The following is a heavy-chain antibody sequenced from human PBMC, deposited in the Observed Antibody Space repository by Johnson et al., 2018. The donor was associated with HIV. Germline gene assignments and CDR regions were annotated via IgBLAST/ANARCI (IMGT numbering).Heavy chain of an antibody. D-gene: IGHD1-7*01. V-gene: IGHV3-7*01. Sequence: MQLVESGGGLVQPGGSLRLSCAASGFTFTSYWMSWVRQAPGKGLEWVANIKQDGSEKYYVDSVKGRFTISRDNAKNSLYLQMNSLRVEDTAVYYCARVGSYNWNYDGAFDIWGQGTMVTVSS. CDR2: IKQDGSEK. CDR1: GFTFTSYW. J-gene: IGHJ3*02. CDR3: ARVGSYNWNYDGAFDI.